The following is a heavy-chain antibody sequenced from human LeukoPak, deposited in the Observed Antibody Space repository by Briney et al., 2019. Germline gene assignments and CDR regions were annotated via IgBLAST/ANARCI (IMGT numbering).Heavy chain of an antibody. CDR3: ARRLTQYDCFDP. CDR1: GDSVSSNSVT. D-gene: IGHD2-2*01. Sequence: SQTLSLTCAISGDSVSSNSVTWNWIRQSPSRGLEWLGRTYYRSTWYNDYAVSVRGRITVNPDTSKNQFSLHLNPVTPEDTAVYYCARRLTQYDCFDPWGQGIWSPSPQ. CDR2: TYYRSTWYN. J-gene: IGHJ5*02. V-gene: IGHV6-1*01.